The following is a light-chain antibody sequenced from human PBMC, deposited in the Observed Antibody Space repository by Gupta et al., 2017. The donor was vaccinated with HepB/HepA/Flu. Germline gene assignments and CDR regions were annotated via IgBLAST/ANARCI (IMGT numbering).Light chain of an antibody. CDR2: GAS. CDR3: QQYYNWPPLT. V-gene: IGKV3-15*01. J-gene: IGKJ4*01. CDR1: QSVDSN. Sequence: ENVMTQSPATLSVSPGERATLSCRASQSVDSNLAWYQQKPGQAPRLLIYGASTRATGIPARFSGSGSGTEFTLTISSRQSEDFAVYYCQQYYNWPPLTFGGGTKVEIK.